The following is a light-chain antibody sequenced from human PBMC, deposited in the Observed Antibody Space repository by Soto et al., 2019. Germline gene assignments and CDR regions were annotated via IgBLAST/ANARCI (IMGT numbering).Light chain of an antibody. CDR2: DVS. V-gene: IGKV3-11*01. J-gene: IGKJ1*01. CDR3: QQRTNWPWT. CDR1: QSVSSD. Sequence: EIVLTQSPATLSLSPGERATLSCRASQSVSSDLAWYQQKPGQAPRLLIYDVSNRVTGIPARFSGSGSGTDFTLTISSLEPEDFAVYYCQQRTNWPWTFGRGTKVEIK.